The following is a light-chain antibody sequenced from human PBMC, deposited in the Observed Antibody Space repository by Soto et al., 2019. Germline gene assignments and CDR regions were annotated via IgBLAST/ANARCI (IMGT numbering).Light chain of an antibody. V-gene: IGKV3D-15*01. CDR2: GAS. CDR3: QHYNSYSEA. CDR1: QSVSSH. Sequence: EIVMTQSPATLSVSPGEGATVSCRASQSVSSHLAWYQHKPGQAPRLLIYGASSRATGIPDRFSGSGSGTDFTLTISSLQPDDFATYYCQHYNSYSEAFGQGTKVDIK. J-gene: IGKJ1*01.